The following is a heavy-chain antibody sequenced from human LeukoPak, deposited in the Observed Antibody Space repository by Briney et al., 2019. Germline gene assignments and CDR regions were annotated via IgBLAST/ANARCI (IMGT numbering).Heavy chain of an antibody. D-gene: IGHD5-24*01. Sequence: ASVKVSCKASGGTFNNYAISWVRQAPGQGLELLGWVSAANNPEYSQKFQGRVVITRDASATTSYLELNSLRSEDTAVYYCAMSVEMPPIPSFDYWGQGTLVTVSS. J-gene: IGHJ4*02. CDR1: GGTFNNYA. CDR3: AMSVEMPPIPSFDY. V-gene: IGHV1-3*01. CDR2: VSAANNP.